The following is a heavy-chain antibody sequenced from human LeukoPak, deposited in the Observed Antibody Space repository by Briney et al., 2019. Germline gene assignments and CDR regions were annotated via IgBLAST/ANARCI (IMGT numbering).Heavy chain of an antibody. Sequence: GGSLRLSCAASGFTFSSYGMHWVRQAPGKGLEWVAVISYDGSNKYYADPVKGRFTISRDNSKNTLYLQMNSLRAEDTAVYYCAKVTVAADIWGQGTMVTVSS. V-gene: IGHV3-30*18. CDR2: ISYDGSNK. D-gene: IGHD2-15*01. CDR1: GFTFSSYG. CDR3: AKVTVAADI. J-gene: IGHJ3*02.